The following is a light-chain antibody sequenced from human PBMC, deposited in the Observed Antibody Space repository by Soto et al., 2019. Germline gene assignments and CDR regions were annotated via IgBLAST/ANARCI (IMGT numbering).Light chain of an antibody. V-gene: IGKV4-1*01. CDR3: QQYYSPPFT. J-gene: IGKJ3*01. CDR1: QSVLYSSNNNNY. CDR2: WAS. Sequence: DIVMTQSPDSLAVSLGERATINCKSSQSVLYSSNNNNYLVWYQQKPGQPPKLLIYWASTRESGVPDRFSGSGSGTDFTLTISSLQAEDVAVYYCQQYYSPPFTFGPGTKVDIK.